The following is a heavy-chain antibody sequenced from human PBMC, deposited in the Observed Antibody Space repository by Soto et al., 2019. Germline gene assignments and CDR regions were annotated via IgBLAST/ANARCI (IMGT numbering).Heavy chain of an antibody. CDR1: GGSISSGDYY. CDR3: ARDMYYYDCSGYYYVIGVDY. Sequence: QVQLQESGPGLVKPSQTLSLTCTVSGGSISSGDYYWSWIRQPPGKGLEWIGYIYYSGSTYYNPSLKSRVTISVDTSKNQFSLKLSSVTAADTAVYYCARDMYYYDCSGYYYVIGVDYWGQGNLVTVSS. J-gene: IGHJ4*02. D-gene: IGHD3-22*01. V-gene: IGHV4-30-4*01. CDR2: IYYSGST.